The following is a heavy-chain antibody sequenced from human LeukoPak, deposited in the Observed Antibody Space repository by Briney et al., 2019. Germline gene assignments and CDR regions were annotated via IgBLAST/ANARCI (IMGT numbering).Heavy chain of an antibody. V-gene: IGHV4-59*01. J-gene: IGHJ5*02. CDR1: GGSISSYY. CDR2: IYYSGST. Sequence: SETLSLTCTDSGGSISSYYWSWIRQPPGKGLEWIGYIYYSGSTNYNPSLKSRVTISVDTSKNQFSLKLSSVTAADTAVYYCARGSARGCSHNLWGQGTLVTVSS. D-gene: IGHD4/OR15-4a*01. CDR3: ARGSARGCSHNL.